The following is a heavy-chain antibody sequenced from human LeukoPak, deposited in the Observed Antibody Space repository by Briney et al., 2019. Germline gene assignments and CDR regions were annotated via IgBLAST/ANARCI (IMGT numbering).Heavy chain of an antibody. CDR2: ISGNGGRT. CDR1: GFTFNSYA. V-gene: IGHV3-23*01. D-gene: IGHD3-22*01. CDR3: TRVMWDSSGYPIDY. J-gene: IGHJ4*02. Sequence: GGSLRLSCAASGFTFNSYAMSWVRQAPGKGLEWVSAISGNGGRTYYADSVKGRFTASRDNSKNTLNLQMHRLRVEDTAVYYCTRVMWDSSGYPIDYWGQGSLVTVSS.